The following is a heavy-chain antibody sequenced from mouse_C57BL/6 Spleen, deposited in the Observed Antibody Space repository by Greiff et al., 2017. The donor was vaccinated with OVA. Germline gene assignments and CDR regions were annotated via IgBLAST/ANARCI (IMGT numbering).Heavy chain of an antibody. Sequence: EVQVVESGHGLVKPSQSLSLTCSVTGYSITSGYYWNWIRQFPGNKLEWMGYISYDGSNNYNPSLKNRISITRDTSKNQFFLKLNSVTTEDTATYYCAREGVYDYDVDYFDYWGQGTTLTVSS. D-gene: IGHD2-4*01. CDR3: AREGVYDYDVDYFDY. CDR2: ISYDGSN. CDR1: GYSITSGYY. J-gene: IGHJ2*01. V-gene: IGHV3-6*01.